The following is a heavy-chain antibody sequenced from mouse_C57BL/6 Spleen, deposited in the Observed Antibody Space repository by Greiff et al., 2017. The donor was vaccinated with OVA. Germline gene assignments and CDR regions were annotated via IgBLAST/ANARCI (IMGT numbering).Heavy chain of an antibody. J-gene: IGHJ2*01. CDR3: ARGGYYYGSSAFDY. Sequence: QVQLQQSGAELVRPGPSVKVSCKASGYAFTNYLIEWVKQRPGQGLEWIGVINPGSGGTNYNEKFKGKATLTADKSSSTAYMQLSSLTSEDSAVYFCARGGYYYGSSAFDYWGQGTTLTVSS. V-gene: IGHV1-54*01. CDR2: INPGSGGT. D-gene: IGHD1-1*01. CDR1: GYAFTNYL.